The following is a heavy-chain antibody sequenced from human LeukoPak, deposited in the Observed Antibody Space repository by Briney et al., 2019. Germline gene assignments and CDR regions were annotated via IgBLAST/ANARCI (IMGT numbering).Heavy chain of an antibody. CDR2: ISSNSNTR. V-gene: IGHV3-48*04. CDR3: ARDNGYNFDF. J-gene: IGHJ4*02. Sequence: GGSLRLSCAAFEFPFSSYSMNWVRQAPGKGLEWVSHISSNSNTRHYADSVKGRFIISRDNAKKSLYLQMNSLRAEDTAVYYCARDNGYNFDFWGQGSLVIVTS. CDR1: EFPFSSYS. D-gene: IGHD5-24*01.